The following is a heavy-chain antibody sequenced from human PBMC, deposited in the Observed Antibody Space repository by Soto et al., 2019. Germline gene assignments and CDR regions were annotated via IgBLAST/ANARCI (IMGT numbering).Heavy chain of an antibody. Sequence: QLQLQESGPGLVKPSETLFLTCTVSGGSISSRSYFWGWIRQPPGKGLEWIGSVSYNLMNYYKPYIKSRLTMSVDTSKNQFFLKLSSVTAADTAVYYCARQAVDEGYSSGWYFDSWGQGTLVTVSS. CDR1: GGSISSRSYF. CDR3: ARQAVDEGYSSGWYFDS. CDR2: VSYNLMN. J-gene: IGHJ4*02. D-gene: IGHD6-19*01. V-gene: IGHV4-39*01.